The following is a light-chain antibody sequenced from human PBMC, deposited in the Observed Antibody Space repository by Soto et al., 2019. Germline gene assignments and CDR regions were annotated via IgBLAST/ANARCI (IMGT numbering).Light chain of an antibody. J-gene: IGKJ5*01. Sequence: DLQMTQSPSSLSASVGDRVTITCRASQSISTYLNWYQQKPGKAPKLLIYAASSLQSGVPSRFSGSGSGTDFTLTINNLQPDDFATYYCQQSFRTLFTFGQGTRLEIK. CDR2: AAS. V-gene: IGKV1-39*01. CDR3: QQSFRTLFT. CDR1: QSISTY.